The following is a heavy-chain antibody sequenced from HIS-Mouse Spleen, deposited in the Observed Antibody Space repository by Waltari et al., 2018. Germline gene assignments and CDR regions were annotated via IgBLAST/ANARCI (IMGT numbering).Heavy chain of an antibody. V-gene: IGHV1-46*03. J-gene: IGHJ4*02. CDR1: GYTFTSYY. D-gene: IGHD4-17*01. CDR3: ARDWYGGNKKLLSYYFDY. CDR2: INPSGGST. Sequence: QVQLVQSGAEVKKPGASVKVSCKASGYTFTSYYMHWVRQAPGKGLEWMGIINPSGGSTSYAQKFQGRVTMTRDTSTSTVYMELSSLRSEDTAVYYCARDWYGGNKKLLSYYFDYWGQGTLVTVSS.